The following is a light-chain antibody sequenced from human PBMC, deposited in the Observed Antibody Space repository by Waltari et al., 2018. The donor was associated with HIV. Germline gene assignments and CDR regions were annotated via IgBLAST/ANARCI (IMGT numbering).Light chain of an antibody. CDR2: WAS. CDR3: QQTYTIPPT. V-gene: IGKV4-1*01. CDR1: QNVFYNSNNRNY. Sequence: DIVMTQSPDSLAVSLGEGAPIKVKYRQNVFYNSNNRNYLSWYQQKAGQPPKLIIYWASSRQYGVPDRFSGSGSGTDFTLTISSLQAEDVAVYFCQQTYTIPPTFGGGTKVEIK. J-gene: IGKJ4*01.